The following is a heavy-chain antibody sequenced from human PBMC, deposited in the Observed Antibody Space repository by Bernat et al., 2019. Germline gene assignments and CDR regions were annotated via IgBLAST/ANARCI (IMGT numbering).Heavy chain of an antibody. J-gene: IGHJ4*02. Sequence: QVQLVESGGGVVQPGRSLRLSCAASGFTFSSYAMHWVPPAPGKGLEWVAVISYDGSNKYYAESVKGRFTISRDNSKNTLYLQMNSLRAEDTAVYYCARDPGIAAAGTFFDYWGQGTLVTVSS. V-gene: IGHV3-30-3*01. CDR3: ARDPGIAAAGTFFDY. CDR1: GFTFSSYA. D-gene: IGHD6-13*01. CDR2: ISYDGSNK.